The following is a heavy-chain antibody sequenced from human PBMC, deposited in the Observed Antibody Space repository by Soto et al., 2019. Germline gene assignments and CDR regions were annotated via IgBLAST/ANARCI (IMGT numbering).Heavy chain of an antibody. CDR3: VRGGMVPF. V-gene: IGHV1-18*01. Sequence: QVELVQSGAEVKEPGASVKVSCMASGYTFISYGISWVRQAPGQGLEWMGWISAYNGNTNYAQNFQGRLILTTDTSTNTASRELRSLRSDDTAVYYCVRGGMVPFWGQGTLVTVSS. J-gene: IGHJ4*02. D-gene: IGHD3-16*01. CDR2: ISAYNGNT. CDR1: GYTFISYG.